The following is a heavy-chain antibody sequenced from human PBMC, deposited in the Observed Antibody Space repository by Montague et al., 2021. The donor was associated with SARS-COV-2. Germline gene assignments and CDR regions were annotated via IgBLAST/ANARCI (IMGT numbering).Heavy chain of an antibody. V-gene: IGHV4-59*01. CDR1: FGPISTYY. CDR2: IFYNGST. D-gene: IGHD2-21*01. J-gene: IGHJ5*01. Sequence: SETLSLTCTVSFGPISTYYWSWIRQPPGKGLEWIGFIFYNGSTNYNPSLKRRVSISLDTSKNQFSLKLSSVTAADTAVYYCARQDAWAYCGDECYRGWFDSWGQGTLVTVSS. CDR3: ARQDAWAYCGDECYRGWFDS.